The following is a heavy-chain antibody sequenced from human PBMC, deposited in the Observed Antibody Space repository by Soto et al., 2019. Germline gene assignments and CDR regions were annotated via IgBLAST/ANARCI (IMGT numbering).Heavy chain of an antibody. V-gene: IGHV5-51*01. CDR3: ARRGYSYGFPYGMDV. CDR1: GYSFTSYW. CDR2: IYPGDSDT. J-gene: IGHJ6*02. D-gene: IGHD5-18*01. Sequence: PGESLKISCKGSGYSFTSYWIDWVRQMPGKGLEWMGIIYPGDSDTRYSPSFQGQVTISADKSISTAYLQWSSLKASDTAMYYCARRGYSYGFPYGMDVWGQGTTVTVSS.